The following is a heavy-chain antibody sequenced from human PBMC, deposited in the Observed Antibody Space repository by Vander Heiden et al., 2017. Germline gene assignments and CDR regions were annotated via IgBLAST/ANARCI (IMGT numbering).Heavy chain of an antibody. V-gene: IGHV3-23*01. CDR2: ISGSGGST. Sequence: EVQLLESGGGLVQPGGSLRLSCAASGFPFSSYAMSWVRQAPGKGLEWVSAISGSGGSTYYADSVKGRFTISRDKSKNTLYLQMNSLRAEDTAVYYCAKGDDYVWGSYRSLDYWGQGTLVTVSS. CDR1: GFPFSSYA. J-gene: IGHJ4*02. D-gene: IGHD3-16*02. CDR3: AKGDDYVWGSYRSLDY.